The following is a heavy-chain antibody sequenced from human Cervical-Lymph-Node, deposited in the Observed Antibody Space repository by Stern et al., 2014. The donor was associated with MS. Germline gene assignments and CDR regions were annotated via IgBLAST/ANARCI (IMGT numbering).Heavy chain of an antibody. CDR2: IYSSGST. Sequence: VQLVESGPGLVKPSETLALTCTVSGGSMTTYYWAWIRQPPGKGPEWIGYIYSSGSTNYNPSLKSRLTISVDTSKKQFSLRLTSVTAADTAIYYCAREHGKEGMVAFDIWGPGTMVTVSS. D-gene: IGHD1-14*01. V-gene: IGHV4-59*01. CDR1: GGSMTTYY. CDR3: AREHGKEGMVAFDI. J-gene: IGHJ3*02.